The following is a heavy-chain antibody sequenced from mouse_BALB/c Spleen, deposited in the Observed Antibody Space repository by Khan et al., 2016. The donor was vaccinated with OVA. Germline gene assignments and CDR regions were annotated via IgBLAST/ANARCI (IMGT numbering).Heavy chain of an antibody. CDR1: GYSITSDYA. D-gene: IGHD3-2*02. Sequence: EVQLQELGPGLVKPSQSLSLTCTVTGYSITSDYAWNWIRQFPGNKLEWMGYISYSGNTKYNPSLKSRISITRDTSKNQFFLQLNFVTIEDTATYYCARIQGGDFDYWGQGTTLTGSS. J-gene: IGHJ2*01. V-gene: IGHV3-2*02. CDR3: ARIQGGDFDY. CDR2: ISYSGNT.